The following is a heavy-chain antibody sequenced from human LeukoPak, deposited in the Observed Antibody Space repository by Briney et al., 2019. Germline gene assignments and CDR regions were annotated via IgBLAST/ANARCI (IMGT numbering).Heavy chain of an antibody. V-gene: IGHV3-30-3*01. Sequence: GRSLRLSCAASGFTLSGSAMHWVRQAPGKGLEWVAVILYDGSNKFYADSVKGRFTISRDNSKNSLYLQMNSLRAEDTGVYYCARDSGGPAPGTEIDYWGQGTLVTVSS. CDR3: ARDSGGPAPGTEIDY. CDR2: ILYDGSNK. CDR1: GFTLSGSA. D-gene: IGHD6-13*01. J-gene: IGHJ4*02.